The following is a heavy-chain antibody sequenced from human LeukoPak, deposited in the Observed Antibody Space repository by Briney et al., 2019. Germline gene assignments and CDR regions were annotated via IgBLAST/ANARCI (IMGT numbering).Heavy chain of an antibody. CDR1: GFTFSSYA. Sequence: PGGSLRLSCAASGFTFSSYAMSWVRQAPGKGLEWVSAISGSGGSTYYADSVKGRFTISRDNAKNSLYLQMNSLRAEDTAVYYCARDGDPPGSVVVPGGASSYYYYYGMDVWGQGTTVTVSS. D-gene: IGHD2-2*01. CDR2: ISGSGGST. V-gene: IGHV3-23*01. CDR3: ARDGDPPGSVVVPGGASSYYYYYGMDV. J-gene: IGHJ6*02.